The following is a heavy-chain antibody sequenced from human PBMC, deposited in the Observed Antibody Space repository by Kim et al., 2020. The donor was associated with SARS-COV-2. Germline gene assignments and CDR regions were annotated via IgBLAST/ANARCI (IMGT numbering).Heavy chain of an antibody. D-gene: IGHD1-20*01. CDR2: ISHDESHK. Sequence: GGSLRLSCVASGFTFSTYGIHWVRQAPGKGLEWVAVISHDESHKYYADSVKGRFTISRDNSKNTLYLQMNSLTAEYTAVYYCAKDWITGSNEAPLSNWFDPWGQGTLVTVSA. V-gene: IGHV3-30*18. CDR1: GFTFSTYG. J-gene: IGHJ5*02. CDR3: AKDWITGSNEAPLSNWFDP.